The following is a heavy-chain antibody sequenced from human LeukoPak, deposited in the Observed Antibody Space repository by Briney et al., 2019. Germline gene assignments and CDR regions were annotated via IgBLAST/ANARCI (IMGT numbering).Heavy chain of an antibody. CDR1: GGSFSGYY. CDR2: INHSGST. D-gene: IGHD1-1*01. J-gene: IGHJ4*02. Sequence: PSETLSLTCAVYGGSFSGYYWSWIRQPPGKGLEWIGEINHSGSTNYNPSLKSRVTISVDTSKNQFSLKLSSVTAADTAVYYCARSPSFWNFGYFDYWGQGTLVTVSS. V-gene: IGHV4-34*01. CDR3: ARSPSFWNFGYFDY.